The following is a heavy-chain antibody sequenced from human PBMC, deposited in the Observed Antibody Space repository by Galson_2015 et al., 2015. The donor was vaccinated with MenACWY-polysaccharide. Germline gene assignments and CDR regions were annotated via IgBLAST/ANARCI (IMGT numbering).Heavy chain of an antibody. Sequence: SLRLSCAPSGFTFTDYAMLWVRQAPGKGLEWVAVISYESANKFYVESVQGRFTISRDNSKNTVYLQMNSLRPEDTAIYYCAKRFTPYDTSSGHDYWGQGAWSPSPQ. CDR3: AKRFTPYDTSSGHDY. J-gene: IGHJ4*02. V-gene: IGHV3-30-3*01. CDR2: ISYESANK. D-gene: IGHD3-22*01. CDR1: GFTFTDYA.